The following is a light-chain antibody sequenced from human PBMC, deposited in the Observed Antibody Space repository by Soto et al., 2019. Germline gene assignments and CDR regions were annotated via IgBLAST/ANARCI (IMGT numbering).Light chain of an antibody. CDR3: KQSYSTPYT. CDR2: AAY. J-gene: IGKJ5*01. CDR1: QSISSW. Sequence: DIQMTQSPSPLSASVGDRVTITCRASQSISSWLAWYQQKPGKAHKLLIYAAYSLQSGVPSRFSGSGSGTDFTLTIRSLQPEDFATYYCKQSYSTPYTFGQGTRLEIK. V-gene: IGKV1-39*01.